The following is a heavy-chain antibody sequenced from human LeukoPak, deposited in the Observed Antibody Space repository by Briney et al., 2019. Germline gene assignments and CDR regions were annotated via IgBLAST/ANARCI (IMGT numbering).Heavy chain of an antibody. D-gene: IGHD2-21*01. CDR2: IYASGST. V-gene: IGHV4-61*02. CDR1: GDSINSGNHF. J-gene: IGHJ4*02. CDR3: AREVASLDY. Sequence: PSETLSLTCTVSGDSINSGNHFWSWIRQPAGKGLEWIGLIYASGSTNYNPSLKSRVTMAVDTSKNQFSLKLSSVTAADTAVYYCAREVASLDYWGQGTLVTVSS.